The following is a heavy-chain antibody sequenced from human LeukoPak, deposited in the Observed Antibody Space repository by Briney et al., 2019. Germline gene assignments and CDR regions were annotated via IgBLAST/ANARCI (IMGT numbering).Heavy chain of an antibody. J-gene: IGHJ4*02. CDR2: INPNSGGT. D-gene: IGHD6-19*01. CDR1: GYTFTSYD. Sequence: ASVKVSCKASGYTFTSYDINWVRQATGQGLEWMGWINPNSGGTNYAQKFQGRVTMTRDTSISTAYMELSRLRSDDTAVYYCARETGYSSGLDYWGQGTLVTVSS. V-gene: IGHV1-2*02. CDR3: ARETGYSSGLDY.